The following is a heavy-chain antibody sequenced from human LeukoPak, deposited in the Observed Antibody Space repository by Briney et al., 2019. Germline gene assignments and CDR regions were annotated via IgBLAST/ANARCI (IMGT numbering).Heavy chain of an antibody. CDR2: IYYSGST. CDR1: GGSISSSSYY. D-gene: IGHD6-19*01. V-gene: IGHV4-39*07. J-gene: IGHJ4*02. Sequence: SEILSLTCTVSGGSISSSSYYWGWLRQPPGKGLEWIGSIYYSGSTYYNPSLRSRVTISVDTSKNQFSLKLTSVTAADTAVYYCARGGDWQWLVLEVDWGQGTLVAVSS. CDR3: ARGGDWQWLVLEVD.